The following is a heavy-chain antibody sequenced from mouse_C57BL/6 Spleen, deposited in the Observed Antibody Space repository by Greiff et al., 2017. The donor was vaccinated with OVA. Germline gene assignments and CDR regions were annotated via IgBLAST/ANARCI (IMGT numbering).Heavy chain of an antibody. CDR3: ARRHSSGLDY. V-gene: IGHV1-59*01. CDR2: IDPSDSYT. J-gene: IGHJ2*01. Sequence: QVQLQQPGAELVRPGTSVKLSCKASGYTFTSYWMHWVKQRPGQGLEWIGVIDPSDSYTNYNQKFKGKATLTVDTSSSTAYMQLSSLTSEDSAVYYCARRHSSGLDYWGQGTPLTVSS. D-gene: IGHD3-2*02. CDR1: GYTFTSYW.